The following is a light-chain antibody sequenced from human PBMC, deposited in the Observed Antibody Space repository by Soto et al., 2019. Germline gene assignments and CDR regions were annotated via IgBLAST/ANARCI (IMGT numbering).Light chain of an antibody. J-gene: IGLJ2*01. CDR3: GSWDRSLSAIV. Sequence: QSVLTQPPSVSAAPGQTVTISCSGSSSNIGTNYVSWYQQLPATAPNLLIFYTIQRPSGMPDRFSCSKSGTSATLGITGLQTGDEADDYCGSWDRSLSAIVFGGGTKVTVL. CDR2: YTI. CDR1: SSNIGTNY. V-gene: IGLV1-51*01.